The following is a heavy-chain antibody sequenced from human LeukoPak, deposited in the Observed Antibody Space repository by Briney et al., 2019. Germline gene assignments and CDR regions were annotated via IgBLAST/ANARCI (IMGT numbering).Heavy chain of an antibody. Sequence: GGSLRLSCAASGFTFSSYSMNWVRQAPGKGLEWVSYISSSSSTIYYADSVKGRFTISRDNAKNSLYLQMNSLRAEDTAVYYCARLSPIEAYSSGWYSYYYYYMDVWGKGTTVTVSS. D-gene: IGHD6-19*01. CDR1: GFTFSSYS. CDR2: ISSSSSTI. J-gene: IGHJ6*03. CDR3: ARLSPIEAYSSGWYSYYYYYMDV. V-gene: IGHV3-48*01.